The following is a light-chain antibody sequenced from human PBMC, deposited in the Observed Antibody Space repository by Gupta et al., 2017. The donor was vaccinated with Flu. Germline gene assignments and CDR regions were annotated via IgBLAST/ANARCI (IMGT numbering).Light chain of an antibody. J-gene: IGLJ2*01. V-gene: IGLV3-1*01. CDR2: QDI. CDR1: RLGDKY. Sequence: LTQPPSLSVSPGQTASIPCSGDRLGDKYVCWYRQRPGQSPVLLIYQDIKRPSGIPDRNSGSNSGNTATLAISGTQAVDEAVYFCQAWDGTTVSFGGGTNLTVL. CDR3: QAWDGTTVS.